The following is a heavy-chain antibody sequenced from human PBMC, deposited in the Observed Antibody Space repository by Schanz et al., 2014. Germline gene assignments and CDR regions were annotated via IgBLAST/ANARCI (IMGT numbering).Heavy chain of an antibody. D-gene: IGHD1-26*01. V-gene: IGHV1-46*01. CDR2: INPSGGST. CDR3: ARDPYSASYFPSPPLYGLDV. J-gene: IGHJ6*02. Sequence: QVQLVQSGAEVRRPGASVKLSCTASGDTFTNYYIHWVRQAPGQGLEWMATINPSGGSTSFAQKFQGRVTMTRATSTSTVNMELTSLRSEDTAVYYCARDPYSASYFPSPPLYGLDVWGQGTTVTVSS. CDR1: GDTFTNYY.